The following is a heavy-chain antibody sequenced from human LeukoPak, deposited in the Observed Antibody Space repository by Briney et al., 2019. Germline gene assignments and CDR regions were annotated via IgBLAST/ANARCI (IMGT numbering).Heavy chain of an antibody. V-gene: IGHV3-21*01. Sequence: GGSLRLSCAASGFTFSSYSMNWVRQAPGKGLEWVSSISSSSSYIYYADSVKGRFTISRDNAKNSLYLQMNSLRAEDTAVYYCARSHSRFAKWWTPWNGDYDAFDIWGQGTMVTVSS. CDR2: ISSSSSYI. D-gene: IGHD4-17*01. J-gene: IGHJ3*02. CDR1: GFTFSSYS. CDR3: ARSHSRFAKWWTPWNGDYDAFDI.